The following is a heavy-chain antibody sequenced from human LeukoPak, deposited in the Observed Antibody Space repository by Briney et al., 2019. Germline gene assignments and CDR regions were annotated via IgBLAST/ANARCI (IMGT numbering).Heavy chain of an antibody. V-gene: IGHV5-51*01. CDR1: GYSFTSFS. J-gene: IGHJ5*02. CDR3: ARQPGAGWFDP. D-gene: IGHD3-10*01. Sequence: GESLKISCKGSGYSFTSFSIGWVRQMPGKGLEWMAIINPGDSDTRYSPSFQGQVTISADKSISTVYLQWGSLKASDTAMYYCARQPGAGWFDPWGQGTLVTVSS. CDR2: INPGDSDT.